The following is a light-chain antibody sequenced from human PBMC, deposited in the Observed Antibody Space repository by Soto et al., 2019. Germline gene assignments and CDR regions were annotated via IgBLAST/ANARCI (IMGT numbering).Light chain of an antibody. V-gene: IGLV2-14*01. Sequence: QSALTLPASVSGSPGQSITISCTGTRSDVGGYNYVSWYQQHPGKAPKVMIYEVSNRPSGVSNRFSGSKSGNTASLTISGLQAEDEADYYCCSYTNTNTLVFGTGTKLTVL. CDR1: RSDVGGYNY. J-gene: IGLJ1*01. CDR2: EVS. CDR3: CSYTNTNTLV.